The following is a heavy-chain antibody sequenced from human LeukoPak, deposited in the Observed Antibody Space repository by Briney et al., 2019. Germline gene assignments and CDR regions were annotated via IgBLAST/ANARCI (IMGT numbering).Heavy chain of an antibody. Sequence: SETLSLTCAVYGGSLSGYYWSWIRQPPGKGLEWIAEINHSGSTNYNPSLKSRVTISVDRSKNQFSLKLSSVTAADTAVYYCASSSYYDFWSGYYQNAFDIWGQGTMVTVSS. CDR1: GGSLSGYY. J-gene: IGHJ3*02. CDR3: ASSSYYDFWSGYYQNAFDI. CDR2: INHSGST. D-gene: IGHD3-3*01. V-gene: IGHV4-34*01.